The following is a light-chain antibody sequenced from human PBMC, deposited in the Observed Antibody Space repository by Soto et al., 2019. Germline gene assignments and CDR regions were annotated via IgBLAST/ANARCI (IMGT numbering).Light chain of an antibody. CDR3: QQYNSPTCT. CDR1: QSISSW. CDR2: DAS. Sequence: IKMTQSPSTLSASVGDTVTVTCRASQSISSWLAWYQQKPGKAPKLLIYDASSLESGVPSRFSGSGTGTEFTLTISSLQPDDFATYYCQQYNSPTCTFGQGTKVDIK. V-gene: IGKV1-5*01. J-gene: IGKJ1*01.